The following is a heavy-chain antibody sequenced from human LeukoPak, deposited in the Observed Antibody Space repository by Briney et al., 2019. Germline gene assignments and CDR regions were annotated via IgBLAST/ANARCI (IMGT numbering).Heavy chain of an antibody. CDR1: GFTFTSNG. V-gene: IGHV1-18*01. J-gene: IGHJ4*02. CDR2: ISAYNGNT. D-gene: IGHD6-6*01. CDR3: ARAASIAARPVDY. Sequence: ASVKVSCKTSGFTFTSNGFSWVRQAPGQGLEWMGWISAYNGNTNYAQKLQGRVTMTTDTSTSTAYMELRSLRSDDTAVYYCARAASIAARPVDYWGQGTLVTVSS.